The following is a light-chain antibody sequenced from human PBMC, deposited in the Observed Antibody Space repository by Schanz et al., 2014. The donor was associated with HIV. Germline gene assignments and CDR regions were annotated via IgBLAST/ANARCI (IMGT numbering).Light chain of an antibody. CDR1: SSDVGGYNY. V-gene: IGLV2-8*01. CDR2: EVS. Sequence: QSALTQPPSASGSPGQSVTISCTGTSSDVGGYNYVSWYQQHPGNAPKVMIYEVSKRPSGVPDRFSGSKSGNTASLTVTGLQAEDEADYYCSSHTTTGANVFGTGTKLTVL. J-gene: IGLJ1*01. CDR3: SSHTTTGANV.